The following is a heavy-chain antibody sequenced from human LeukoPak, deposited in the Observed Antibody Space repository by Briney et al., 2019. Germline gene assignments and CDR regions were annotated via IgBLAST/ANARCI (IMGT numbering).Heavy chain of an antibody. CDR1: DGSISDSY. D-gene: IGHD3-10*01. CDR3: ARLWFGRQRPDI. Sequence: SETLSLTCTVSDGSISDSYWSWIRQSPGKGLEWIGYIFYTGFTHYNPSLESRVTISVDTSKKQFSLRLNSVTAADTAVYYCARLWFGRQRPDIWGQGTMVTVPS. V-gene: IGHV4-59*12. CDR2: IFYTGFT. J-gene: IGHJ3*02.